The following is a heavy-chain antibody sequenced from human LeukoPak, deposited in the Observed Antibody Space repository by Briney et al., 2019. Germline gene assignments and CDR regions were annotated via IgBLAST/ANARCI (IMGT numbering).Heavy chain of an antibody. J-gene: IGHJ4*02. CDR1: GFTFSSYW. CDR2: IYISGST. V-gene: IGHV4-4*07. Sequence: TAGGSLRLFCAASGFTFSSYWMSWVRQAPGKGLEWIGRIYISGSTNYNPSLKSRVTMSVDTSKNQFSLKLSSVTAADTAVYYCARDRGTWNDDGFDYWGQGTLVTVSS. CDR3: ARDRGTWNDDGFDY. D-gene: IGHD1-1*01.